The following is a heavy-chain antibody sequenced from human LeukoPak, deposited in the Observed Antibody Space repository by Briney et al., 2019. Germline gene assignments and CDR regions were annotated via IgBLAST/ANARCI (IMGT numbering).Heavy chain of an antibody. D-gene: IGHD3-22*01. CDR1: GFTFSSYS. J-gene: IGHJ6*02. Sequence: GGSLRLSCAASGFTFSSYSMNWVRQAPGKGLGWVSSISSSSSYIYYADSVKGRFTISRDNAKNSLYLQMNSLRAEDTAVYYCAREGDYDRTPDVWGQGTTVTVSS. CDR3: AREGDYDRTPDV. V-gene: IGHV3-21*01. CDR2: ISSSSSYI.